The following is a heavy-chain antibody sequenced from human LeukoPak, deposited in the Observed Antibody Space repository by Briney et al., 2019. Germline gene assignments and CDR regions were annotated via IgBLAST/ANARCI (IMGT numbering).Heavy chain of an antibody. Sequence: GGSLRLSCAASGFTFSSYSMNLVRQAPGKGLEWVSSISSSSSYIYYADSVKGRFTISRDNAKNSLYLQMNSLRAEDTAVYYCARGSGDYVLSGPAAAFDIWGQGTMVTVSS. V-gene: IGHV3-21*01. CDR3: ARGSGDYVLSGPAAAFDI. CDR1: GFTFSSYS. CDR2: ISSSSSYI. D-gene: IGHD4-17*01. J-gene: IGHJ3*02.